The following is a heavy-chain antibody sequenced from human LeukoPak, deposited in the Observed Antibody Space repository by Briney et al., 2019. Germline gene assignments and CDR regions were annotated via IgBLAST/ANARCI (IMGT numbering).Heavy chain of an antibody. CDR3: ARYTGVNGYYFDY. Sequence: SKTLSLTCNVSGGSISSRSYYWSWLRQPPGKGLEWIATIYHSGSTYYNASLKSRVTISVDTSKSHFSLKLSSVTAADTAMYYCARYTGVNGYYFDYWGQGTLVTVSS. D-gene: IGHD2-8*01. CDR2: IYHSGST. CDR1: GGSISSRSYY. V-gene: IGHV4-39*02. J-gene: IGHJ4*02.